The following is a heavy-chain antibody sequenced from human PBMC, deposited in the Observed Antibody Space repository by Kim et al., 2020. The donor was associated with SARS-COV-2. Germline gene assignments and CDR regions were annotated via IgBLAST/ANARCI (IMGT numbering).Heavy chain of an antibody. D-gene: IGHD6-19*01. V-gene: IGHV4-4*07. CDR3: AREASEGSDSGDGFSN. J-gene: IGHJ3*02. CDR1: GGSISSYY. Sequence: SETLSLTCSVSGGSISSYYWSWIRQSAGKGLEWIGRIYIGGRTNYNPSIKSRVSMSMDTSNKQFSLNLMSVTAADTAVYYCAREASEGSDSGDGFSNWG. CDR2: IYIGGRT.